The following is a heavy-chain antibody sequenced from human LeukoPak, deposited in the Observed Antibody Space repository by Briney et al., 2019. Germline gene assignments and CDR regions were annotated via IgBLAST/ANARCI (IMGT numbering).Heavy chain of an antibody. Sequence: ASVTVSCTASGYTFTGYYMHWVRQAPGQGLEWMGWINPNSGGTNYAQKFQGRVTMTRDTSISTAYMELSRLRSDDTAVYYCATGYSSGWYAPDYYGMDVWGQGTTVTVSS. V-gene: IGHV1-2*02. CDR1: GYTFTGYY. CDR2: INPNSGGT. D-gene: IGHD6-19*01. CDR3: ATGYSSGWYAPDYYGMDV. J-gene: IGHJ6*02.